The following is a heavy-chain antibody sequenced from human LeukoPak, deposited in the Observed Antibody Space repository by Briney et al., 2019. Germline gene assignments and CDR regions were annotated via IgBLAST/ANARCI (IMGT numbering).Heavy chain of an antibody. CDR3: ARGRLYYDFWSGYPYYYGMDV. J-gene: IGHJ6*02. CDR2: INHSGST. CDR1: GGSFSGYY. Sequence: SETLSLTCAVYGGSFSGYYWSWIRQPPGKGLEWIGEINHSGSTNYNPSLKSRVTISVGPSKNQFSLKLSSVTAADTAVYYCARGRLYYDFWSGYPYYYGMDVWGQGTTVTVSS. D-gene: IGHD3-3*01. V-gene: IGHV4-34*01.